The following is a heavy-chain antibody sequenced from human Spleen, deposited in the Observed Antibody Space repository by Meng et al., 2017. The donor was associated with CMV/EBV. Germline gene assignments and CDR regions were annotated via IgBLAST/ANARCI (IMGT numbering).Heavy chain of an antibody. V-gene: IGHV1-2*02. CDR3: AREYSSSWGTWFDP. J-gene: IGHJ5*02. D-gene: IGHD6-13*01. CDR2: ISPNSGDT. CDR1: EYTFTGYY. Sequence: ASVKVSCKTSEYTFTGYYLHWVRQAPGRGLEWMGWISPNSGDTNYAHKFQGRVTMTRDTSISTAYMELSRLRSDDTAVYYCAREYSSSWGTWFDPWGQGTLVTVSS.